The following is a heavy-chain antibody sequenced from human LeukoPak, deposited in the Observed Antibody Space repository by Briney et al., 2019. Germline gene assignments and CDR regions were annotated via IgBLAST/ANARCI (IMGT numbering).Heavy chain of an antibody. J-gene: IGHJ4*02. CDR1: GFTFSNYW. CDR2: IKQDGSEK. D-gene: IGHD2-2*02. V-gene: IGHV3-7*05. Sequence: PGGSLRLSCAASGFTFSNYWMSWVRQAPGKGLEWVANIKQDGSEKHYVDSVKGRFTISRDNAKNSLFLQMNSLRVEDTAVYYCGRDLYGGTYVDSWGQGTLVTVSS. CDR3: GRDLYGGTYVDS.